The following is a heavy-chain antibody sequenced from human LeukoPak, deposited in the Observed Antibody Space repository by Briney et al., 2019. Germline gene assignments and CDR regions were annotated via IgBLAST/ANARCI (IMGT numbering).Heavy chain of an antibody. J-gene: IGHJ4*02. D-gene: IGHD3-22*01. Sequence: PSETLSLTCAVYGGSFSDYYWSWIRQPPGKGLEWIGEINHSGSTNYNPSLKSRVTISVDTSKNRFSLILSSVTAADTAVYYCAREYYGSSGYYNDYWGQGALVTVSS. CDR3: AREYYGSSGYYNDY. V-gene: IGHV4-34*01. CDR1: GGSFSDYY. CDR2: INHSGST.